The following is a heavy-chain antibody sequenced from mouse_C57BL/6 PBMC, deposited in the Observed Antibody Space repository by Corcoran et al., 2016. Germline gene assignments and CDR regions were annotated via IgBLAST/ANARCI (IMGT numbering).Heavy chain of an antibody. CDR1: GYAFSSYW. Sequence: QVQLQQSGAELVKPGASVKISCKASGYAFSSYWMNWVKQRPGKGLEWIGQIYPGDGDTNYNGKFKGKATLTADKSSSTAYMQLSSLTSEDSAVYFCAITTVVNYYAMDYWGQGTSVTVSS. CDR3: AITTVVNYYAMDY. D-gene: IGHD1-1*01. V-gene: IGHV1-80*01. J-gene: IGHJ4*01. CDR2: IYPGDGDT.